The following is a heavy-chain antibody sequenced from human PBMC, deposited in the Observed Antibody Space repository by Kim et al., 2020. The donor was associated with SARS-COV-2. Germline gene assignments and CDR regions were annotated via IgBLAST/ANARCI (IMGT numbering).Heavy chain of an antibody. J-gene: IGHJ4*02. Sequence: GGSLRLSCAASGFTFSSYSMNWVRQAPGKGLEWVSYISSSSSTIYYADSVKGRFTISRDNAKNSLYLQMNSLRDEDTAVYYCARDPDWLLFPRGDYWGQGTLVTVSS. CDR3: ARDPDWLLFPRGDY. D-gene: IGHD3-9*01. V-gene: IGHV3-48*02. CDR2: ISSSSSTI. CDR1: GFTFSSYS.